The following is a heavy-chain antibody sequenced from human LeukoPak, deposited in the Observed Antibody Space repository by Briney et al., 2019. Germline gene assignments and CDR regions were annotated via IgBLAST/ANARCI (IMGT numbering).Heavy chain of an antibody. D-gene: IGHD5-12*01. V-gene: IGHV1-24*01. CDR3: ATGSRSGYFLGGLYGMDV. CDR1: GYTLTELS. CDR2: FDPEDGGT. Sequence: ASVKVSCKVSGYTLTELSMHWVRQAPGKGLEWMGGFDPEDGGTIYAQKFQGRVTMTEDTSTDTAYMELSSLRSEDTAVYYCATGSRSGYFLGGLYGMDVWGQGTTVTVSS. J-gene: IGHJ6*02.